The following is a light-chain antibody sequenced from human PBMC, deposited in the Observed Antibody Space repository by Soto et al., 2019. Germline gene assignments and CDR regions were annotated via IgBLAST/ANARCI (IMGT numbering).Light chain of an antibody. CDR1: NTDVGAYNY. Sequence: QSALTQPASVSESPGQSITISCTGTNTDVGAYNYVSWYQKYPGKAPKLMIYEVNYRPSGVSNRFSGSKSGNTASLTISGLQAEDEADYYCSSYTSSRTLVFGGGTKLTVL. V-gene: IGLV2-14*01. CDR3: SSYTSSRTLV. J-gene: IGLJ2*01. CDR2: EVN.